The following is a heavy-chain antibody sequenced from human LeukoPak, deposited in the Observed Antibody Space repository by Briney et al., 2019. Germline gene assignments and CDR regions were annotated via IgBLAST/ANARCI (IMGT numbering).Heavy chain of an antibody. Sequence: SETLSLTCTVSGGSISSGGYYWSWIRQHPGKGLEWIGYIYHSGSTYYNPSLKSRVTISVDTSKNQFSLKLSSVTAADTAVYYCARTSTPEGWFDPWGQGTLVTVSS. V-gene: IGHV4-31*03. CDR1: GGSISSGGYY. D-gene: IGHD2-2*01. J-gene: IGHJ5*02. CDR2: IYHSGST. CDR3: ARTSTPEGWFDP.